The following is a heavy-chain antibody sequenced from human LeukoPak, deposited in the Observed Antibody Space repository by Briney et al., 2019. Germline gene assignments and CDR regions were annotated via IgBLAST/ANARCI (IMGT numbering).Heavy chain of an antibody. V-gene: IGHV3-30-3*01. D-gene: IGHD1-26*01. CDR1: GFTFGSYA. J-gene: IGHJ4*02. Sequence: GRSLRLSCAASGFTFGSYAMHWVRQAPGKGLEWVAVISYDGSNKYYADSVKGRFTISRDNSKNTLYLQMNSLRAEDTAVYYCARDGESGSYYAYWGLGTLVTVSS. CDR2: ISYDGSNK. CDR3: ARDGESGSYYAY.